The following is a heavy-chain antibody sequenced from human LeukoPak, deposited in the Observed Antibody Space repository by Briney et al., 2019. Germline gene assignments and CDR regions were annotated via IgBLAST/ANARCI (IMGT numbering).Heavy chain of an antibody. D-gene: IGHD6-19*01. CDR2: ISSSNKYI. CDR1: GFTFSSYS. J-gene: IGHJ4*02. V-gene: IGHV3-21*01. CDR3: ARDRGQWLVV. Sequence: GGSLRLSCVVSGFTFSSYSMNWVRQTPGKGLEWVSSISSSNKYIYYADSVKGRFTISRDNAKNSLYLQMNSLRAEDTAVYYCARDRGQWLVVWGQGTLVTVSS.